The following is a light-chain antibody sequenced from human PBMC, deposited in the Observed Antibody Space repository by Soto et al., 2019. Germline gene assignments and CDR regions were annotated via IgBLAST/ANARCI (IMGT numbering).Light chain of an antibody. Sequence: EIVLTQSPGTLSLSPGARATLSGRASQSVSSNLAWYKQTPGQAPRLISYGASTRATGIPARFSGSGSGTEFTLTISSLQSEDFAVYYCQQYNNWPGTFGQGTKVDI. CDR2: GAS. V-gene: IGKV3-15*01. CDR3: QQYNNWPGT. CDR1: QSVSSN. J-gene: IGKJ1*01.